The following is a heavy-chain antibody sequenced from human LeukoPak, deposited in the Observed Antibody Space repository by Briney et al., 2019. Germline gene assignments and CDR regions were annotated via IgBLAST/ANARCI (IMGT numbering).Heavy chain of an antibody. J-gene: IGHJ1*01. CDR1: GFTFDDYA. V-gene: IGHV3-9*03. D-gene: IGHD3-22*01. CDR3: AKGLHYYDSSGYYYSEYFQH. Sequence: GRSLRLSCAASGFTFDDYAMHWVRQAPGKGLEWVSGISWNSGSIGYADSVKGRFTISRDNAKNSLYLQLNSLRAEDMALYYCAKGLHYYDSSGYYYSEYFQHWGQGTLVTVSS. CDR2: ISWNSGSI.